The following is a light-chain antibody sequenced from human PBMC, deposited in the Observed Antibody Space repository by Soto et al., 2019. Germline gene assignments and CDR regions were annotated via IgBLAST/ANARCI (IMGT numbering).Light chain of an antibody. CDR1: SSDIGASNF. V-gene: IGLV2-14*01. CDR3: ISYNTDDTVV. Sequence: QSALTQPPSVSGSPGQSITVSCTGTSSDIGASNFVSWYQHLPGRATKVILFEATNRPSGVSDRFSGSKAGITASLTISGLQADDEAEYCCISYNTDDTVVFGTGTKLTVL. J-gene: IGLJ1*01. CDR2: EAT.